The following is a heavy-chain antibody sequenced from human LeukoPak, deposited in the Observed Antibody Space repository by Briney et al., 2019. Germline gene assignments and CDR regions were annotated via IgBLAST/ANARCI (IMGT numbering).Heavy chain of an antibody. CDR2: INPNSGGT. J-gene: IGHJ4*02. Sequence: ASVKVSCKASGYTFTGYYMHWVRQAPGQGLEWMGWINPNSGGTNYAQKFQGRVTIVADESTSTAYMELSSLRSEDTAVYYCARGRLLWFGEQPGPFDYWGQGTLVTVSS. V-gene: IGHV1-2*02. D-gene: IGHD3-10*01. CDR1: GYTFTGYY. CDR3: ARGRLLWFGEQPGPFDY.